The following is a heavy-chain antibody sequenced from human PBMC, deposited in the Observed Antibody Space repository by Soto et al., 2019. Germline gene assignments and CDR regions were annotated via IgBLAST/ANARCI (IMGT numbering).Heavy chain of an antibody. CDR2: IIPIFGTA. Sequence: SVKVSCKASGGTFSSYAISWVRQAPGQGLEWMGGIIPIFGTANYAQKFQGRVTITADESTSTAYMELSSLRSEDTAVYYCATVYSSGWYFDYWGQGTLVTVS. D-gene: IGHD6-19*01. J-gene: IGHJ4*02. CDR1: GGTFSSYA. CDR3: ATVYSSGWYFDY. V-gene: IGHV1-69*13.